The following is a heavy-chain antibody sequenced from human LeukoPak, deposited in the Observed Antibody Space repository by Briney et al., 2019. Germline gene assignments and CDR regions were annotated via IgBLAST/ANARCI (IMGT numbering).Heavy chain of an antibody. D-gene: IGHD1-26*01. J-gene: IGHJ4*02. CDR3: ARGRIVEGPDY. V-gene: IGHV1-2*02. CDR1: GYTFIGYY. Sequence: ASVKVSCKASGYTFIGYYIHWMRQAPGQGLEWMGWINPNSGDTNYAQKFQGRVTMTRDTSVSTAYMELSSPTSDDTAVYYCARGRIVEGPDYWGQGTLVTVSS. CDR2: INPNSGDT.